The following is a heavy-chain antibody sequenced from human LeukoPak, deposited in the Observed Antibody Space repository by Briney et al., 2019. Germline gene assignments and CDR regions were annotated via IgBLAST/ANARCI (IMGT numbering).Heavy chain of an antibody. D-gene: IGHD2/OR15-2a*01. Sequence: ASVNVSCKALGCSFTDFYIHWVRQAPGQGLEWLGWFNPHSGVSKSTQKFQGRVTMTRDPSINTAFLQLNNLMSDDTAFYYCSTTFNVRTPCTILVDSPAYWFFDLWGRGTLVTVSS. V-gene: IGHV1-2*02. CDR2: FNPHSGVS. CDR3: STTFNVRTPCTILVDSPAYWFFDL. CDR1: GCSFTDFY. J-gene: IGHJ2*01.